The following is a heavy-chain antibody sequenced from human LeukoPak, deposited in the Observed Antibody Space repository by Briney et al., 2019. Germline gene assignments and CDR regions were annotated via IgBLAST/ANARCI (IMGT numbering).Heavy chain of an antibody. Sequence: SVKVSCKAFGGTFSSYAISWVRQAPGQGLEWMGGIIPIFGTANYAQKFQGRVTITADESTSTAYMELSSLRSEDTAVYYCARDKTYYGDYYFDYWGQGTLVTVSS. V-gene: IGHV1-69*13. CDR1: GGTFSSYA. J-gene: IGHJ4*02. CDR3: ARDKTYYGDYYFDY. D-gene: IGHD4-17*01. CDR2: IIPIFGTA.